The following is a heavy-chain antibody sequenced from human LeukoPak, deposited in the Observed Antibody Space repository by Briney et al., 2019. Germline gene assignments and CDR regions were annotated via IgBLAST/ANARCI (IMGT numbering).Heavy chain of an antibody. J-gene: IGHJ4*02. Sequence: LSCGVSGISVSNDYMSWVRQAPGKGLEWVSVSHHGASTNYSDSVTGRFTISRDNAKNSLYLQMNSLRAEDTAVYYCAKGGVVGTRYYFDSWGQGTLVTVSS. V-gene: IGHV3-53*01. CDR1: GISVSNDY. CDR2: SHHGAST. CDR3: AKGGVVGTRYYFDS. D-gene: IGHD2-15*01.